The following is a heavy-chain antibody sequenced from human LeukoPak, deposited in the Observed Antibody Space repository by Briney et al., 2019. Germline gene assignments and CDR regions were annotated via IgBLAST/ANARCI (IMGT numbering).Heavy chain of an antibody. CDR3: AKVLFDYYGSGSPYDY. CDR2: IRYDGSNK. J-gene: IGHJ4*02. V-gene: IGHV3-30*02. D-gene: IGHD3-10*01. Sequence: GGSLRLSCAASGFTFSSYGMHWVRQAPGKGLEWVAFIRYDGSNKYYADSVKGRFTISRDNSKNTLYLQMNSLRAEDTAVYYCAKVLFDYYGSGSPYDYWGQGTLVTVSS. CDR1: GFTFSSYG.